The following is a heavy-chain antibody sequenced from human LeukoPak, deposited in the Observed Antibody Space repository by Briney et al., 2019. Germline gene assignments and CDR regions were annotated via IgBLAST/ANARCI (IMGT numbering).Heavy chain of an antibody. J-gene: IGHJ6*02. Sequence: SETLSLTCTVSSGSISASISSYYWSWIRQSPGKGLEWIGYFYRSGGAIYSPSLKSRVTLSLGTSKSQLSLKLSSVTAADTAMYYCARSYSSSDHYYYYGMDVWGQGTTVTVSS. V-gene: IGHV4-61*05. CDR2: FYRSGGA. D-gene: IGHD6-13*01. CDR3: ARSYSSSDHYYYYGMDV. CDR1: SGSISASISSYY.